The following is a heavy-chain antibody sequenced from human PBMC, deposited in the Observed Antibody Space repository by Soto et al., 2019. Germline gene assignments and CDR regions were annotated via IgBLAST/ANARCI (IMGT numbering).Heavy chain of an antibody. D-gene: IGHD4-17*01. V-gene: IGHV1-24*01. J-gene: IGHJ6*02. CDR3: ATLNTVTNYYYGMDV. CDR1: GYTLTELS. CDR2: FDPEDGET. Sequence: QVQLVQSGAEVKKPGASVKVSCKVSGYTLTELSMHWVRQAPGKGLEWMGGFDPEDGETIYAQKFQGRVTMTKDTSTDTAYMELSSLRSEDTAVYYCATLNTVTNYYYGMDVWGRGTTVTVAS.